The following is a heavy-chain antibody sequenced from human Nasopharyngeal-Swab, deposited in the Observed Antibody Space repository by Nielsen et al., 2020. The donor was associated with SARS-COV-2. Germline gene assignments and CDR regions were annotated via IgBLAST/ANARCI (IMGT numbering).Heavy chain of an antibody. CDR1: GGTFRNSG. CDR3: AKVRTNYGMGLNGALDP. CDR2: IIPVFGTP. D-gene: IGHD4-17*01. J-gene: IGHJ5*02. V-gene: IGHV1-69*13. Sequence: SVKVSCKSSGGTFRNSGFSWVRQAPGQGLEWLGGIIPVFGTPLYAQKFQGRVTISADVSTTTTYMELNSLRSQDTAVYYCAKVRTNYGMGLNGALDPWGQGTLVTVSS.